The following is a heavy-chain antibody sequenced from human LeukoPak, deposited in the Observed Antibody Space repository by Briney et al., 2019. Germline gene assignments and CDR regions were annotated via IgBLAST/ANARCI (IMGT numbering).Heavy chain of an antibody. CDR3: ARDPTAAGKGAWFDP. CDR1: GGSIRSYY. J-gene: IGHJ5*02. D-gene: IGHD6-13*01. CDR2: MHHSGST. V-gene: IGHV4-59*12. Sequence: PSETLSLTCTVSGGSIRSYYWSWIRQPPGKGLEWIGYMHHSGSTKHNPYLKSRVTISVDTSKSQFSLKLSSVTAADTAVYYCARDPTAAGKGAWFDPWGQGTLVTVSS.